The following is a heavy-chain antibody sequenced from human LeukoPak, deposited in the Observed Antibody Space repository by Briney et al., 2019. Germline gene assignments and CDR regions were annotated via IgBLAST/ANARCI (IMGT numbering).Heavy chain of an antibody. D-gene: IGHD1-26*01. CDR3: ASGPSYSGSNEYFDS. V-gene: IGHV7-4-1*02. J-gene: IGHJ4*02. CDR2: INTNTGNP. Sequence: ASVKVSCKASGYTFSSCTTNWVRQAPGQGLEWMGWINTNTGNPTYAQDYTGRFVFSLDTSVSTTYLQISRLKAEDTAVYYCASGPSYSGSNEYFDSWGQGTLVTVSS. CDR1: GYTFSSCT.